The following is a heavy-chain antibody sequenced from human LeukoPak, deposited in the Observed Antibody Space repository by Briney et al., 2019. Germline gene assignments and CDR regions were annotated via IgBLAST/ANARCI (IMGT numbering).Heavy chain of an antibody. CDR3: ARQHDSYHYYYVDV. CDR2: LYHSDSI. J-gene: IGHJ6*03. CDR1: GYSISSGYY. D-gene: IGHD6-13*01. Sequence: PSETLSLTCAVSGYSISSGYYWIWIRQPPEKGLGWIGSLYHSDSIYYNPSLESRVTMSVDTSKNQFSLKLSFVTAADTAVYYCARQHDSYHYYYVDVWGKGTTVTVSS. V-gene: IGHV4-38-2*01.